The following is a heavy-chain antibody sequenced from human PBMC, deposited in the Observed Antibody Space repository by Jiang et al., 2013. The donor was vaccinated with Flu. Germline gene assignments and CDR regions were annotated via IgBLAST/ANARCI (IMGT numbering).Heavy chain of an antibody. CDR1: GFTFSNYD. CDR3: ARDGPDTSGWYYFEY. D-gene: IGHD6-19*01. V-gene: IGHV3-23*01. J-gene: IGHJ4*02. Sequence: QLLESGGGLVXPGGSLRLSCAASGFTFSNYDMAWVRQAPGKGLEWVSALSGSGGSTYYADSVKGRFTISRDTSKNTLYLQMNSLRAEDTAIYYCARDGPDTSGWYYFEYWGQGTLVTVSS. CDR2: LSGSGGST.